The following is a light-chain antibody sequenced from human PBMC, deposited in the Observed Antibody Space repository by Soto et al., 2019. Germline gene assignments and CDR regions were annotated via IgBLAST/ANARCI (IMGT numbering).Light chain of an antibody. CDR3: QQRSDWWT. V-gene: IGKV3-11*01. Sequence: EVVLTQSPATLSLSPGERATLSCSASQSVGTYLAWYQHKPGQAPRLLIYDASNRATGIPARFSGSGSGTDFTLTISSLEPEDFAVYYCQQRSDWWTFGQGTKVEIK. CDR2: DAS. J-gene: IGKJ1*01. CDR1: QSVGTY.